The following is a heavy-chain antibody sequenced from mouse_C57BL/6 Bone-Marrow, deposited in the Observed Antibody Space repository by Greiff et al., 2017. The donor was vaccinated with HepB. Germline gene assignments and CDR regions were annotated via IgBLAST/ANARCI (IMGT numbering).Heavy chain of an antibody. CDR1: GFTFSDYY. CDR2: ISNGGGST. V-gene: IGHV5-12*01. Sequence: DVQLVESGGGLVQPGGSLKLSCAASGFTFSDYYMYWVRQTPEKRLEWVAYISNGGGSTYYPDTVKGRFTISRDNAKNTLYLQMSRLKSEDTAMYYCARQRWSPYAMDYWGQGTSVTVSS. CDR3: ARQRWSPYAMDY. J-gene: IGHJ4*01. D-gene: IGHD2-3*01.